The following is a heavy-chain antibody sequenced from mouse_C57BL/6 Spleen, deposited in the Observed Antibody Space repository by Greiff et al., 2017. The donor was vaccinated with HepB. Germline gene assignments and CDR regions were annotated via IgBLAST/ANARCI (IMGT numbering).Heavy chain of an antibody. J-gene: IGHJ1*03. D-gene: IGHD1-1*01. CDR1: GFTFSSYA. CDR3: ARGGRITTVVAHWYFDV. CDR2: ISDGGSYT. Sequence: DVQLVESGGGLVKPGGSLKLSCAASGFTFSSYAMSWVRQTPEKRLEWVATISDGGSYTYYPDNVKGRFTISRDNAKNNLYLQMSHLKSEDTAMYYCARGGRITTVVAHWYFDVWGTGSTVTVSS. V-gene: IGHV5-4*01.